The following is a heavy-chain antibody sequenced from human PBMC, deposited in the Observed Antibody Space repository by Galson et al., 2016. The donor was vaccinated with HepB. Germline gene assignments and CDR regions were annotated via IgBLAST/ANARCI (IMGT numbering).Heavy chain of an antibody. Sequence: SVKVSCKASGYTFTSNFIHWVRQAPGQGLEWMGIINPSGGSTFYTQKFQGRVIMTSDTSTTTVHLEVARLRFEDTAVYYCARGIRKPGYWGQGTLVTVSS. CDR2: INPSGGST. CDR3: ARGIRKPGY. V-gene: IGHV1-46*01. J-gene: IGHJ4*02. D-gene: IGHD1-14*01. CDR1: GYTFTSNF.